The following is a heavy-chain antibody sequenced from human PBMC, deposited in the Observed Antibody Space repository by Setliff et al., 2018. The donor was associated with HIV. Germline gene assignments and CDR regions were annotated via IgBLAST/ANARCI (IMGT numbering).Heavy chain of an antibody. J-gene: IGHJ4*02. V-gene: IGHV4-4*08. Sequence: SETLSLTCSVSGGSINSYYWSWIRQPPGKGLEWIGYIHTSGSTNYNPSLKSRVTISVDTSKNQFSLKLRSVTAADTAVYYCARVASGDYYYFDYWGQGTLVTVSS. CDR1: GGSINSYY. CDR3: ARVASGDYYYFDY. CDR2: IHTSGST. D-gene: IGHD7-27*01.